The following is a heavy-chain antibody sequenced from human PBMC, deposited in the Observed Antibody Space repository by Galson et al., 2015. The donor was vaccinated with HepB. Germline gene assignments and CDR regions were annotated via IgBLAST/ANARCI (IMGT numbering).Heavy chain of an antibody. CDR2: IYISGSI. V-gene: IGHV4-4*07. CDR1: GDSINSYS. D-gene: IGHD2-2*01. J-gene: IGHJ5*02. CDR3: ARDGAYYCSSASCSIWFDP. Sequence: SETLSLTCTVSGDSINSYSWSWIRQPAGKGLEWIGRIYISGSITYNPSLESRGTMSIDTSKNHFSLKLNSVTAADTAVYYCARDGAYYCSSASCSIWFDPWGQGILVTVSS.